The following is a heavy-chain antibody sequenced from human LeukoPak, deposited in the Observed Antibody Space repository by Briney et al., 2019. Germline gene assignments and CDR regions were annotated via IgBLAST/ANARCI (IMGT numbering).Heavy chain of an antibody. Sequence: GSLRLSCAASGFTVSTNYMTWVGQAPGKGLEWGAVIYSGGSIYYADSVKGRVTFSREDSKNTLYLQMNSLRAEDTAVYDCARLEPPRGMDVWGQGTTVTFSS. CDR1: GFTVSTNY. D-gene: IGHD1-1*01. J-gene: IGHJ6*02. V-gene: IGHV3-66*01. CDR2: IYSGGSI. CDR3: ARLEPPRGMDV.